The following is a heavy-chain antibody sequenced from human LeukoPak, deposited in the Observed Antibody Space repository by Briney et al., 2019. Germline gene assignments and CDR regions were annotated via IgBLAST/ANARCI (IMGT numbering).Heavy chain of an antibody. CDR2: IYSGGTT. CDR1: GFTVSSSY. Sequence: PGGSLRLSCAASGFTVSSSYMTWVRQAPGKGLEWVSVIYSGGTTYSADSVKGRFTISRDNSKNTLYLQINSLRAEDTALYYCAKDRDIVALSSRGFDPWGQGTLVTVSS. J-gene: IGHJ5*02. V-gene: IGHV3-66*01. D-gene: IGHD2-15*01. CDR3: AKDRDIVALSSRGFDP.